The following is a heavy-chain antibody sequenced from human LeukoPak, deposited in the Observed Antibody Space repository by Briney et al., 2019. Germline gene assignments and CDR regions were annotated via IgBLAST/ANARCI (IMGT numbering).Heavy chain of an antibody. Sequence: GGSLRLSCAASGFTFSSYCMHWVRQAPGKGLVWVSRINSDGSSTSYADSVKGRFTISRDNSKNTLYLQMNSLRAEDTAVYYCARGTPFDYYYGMDVWGQGTTVTVSS. CDR2: INSDGSST. CDR1: GFTFSSYC. V-gene: IGHV3-74*01. CDR3: ARGTPFDYYYGMDV. J-gene: IGHJ6*02.